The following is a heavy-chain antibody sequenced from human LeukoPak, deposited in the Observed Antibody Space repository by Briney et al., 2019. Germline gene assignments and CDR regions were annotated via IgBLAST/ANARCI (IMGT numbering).Heavy chain of an antibody. Sequence: PSETLSLTCAVSGASISSSNYYWGWVRQSPGKGLEWIGNIYSSGNTYYNASLKSRVTISVDTSKNQFSLKLSSVTAADTAVYYCARAYSSSWYALGYNWFDPWGQGTLVTVSS. D-gene: IGHD6-13*01. CDR1: GASISSSNYY. J-gene: IGHJ5*02. V-gene: IGHV4-39*07. CDR3: ARAYSSSWYALGYNWFDP. CDR2: IYSSGNT.